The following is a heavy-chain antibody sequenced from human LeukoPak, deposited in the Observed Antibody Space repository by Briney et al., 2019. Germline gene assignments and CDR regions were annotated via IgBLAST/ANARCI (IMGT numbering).Heavy chain of an antibody. CDR1: GFTVGSNY. J-gene: IGHJ4*02. CDR3: ARVRSYGTFDY. D-gene: IGHD5-18*01. CDR2: IYSGGST. Sequence: GGSLRLSCAASGFTVGSNYMSWVRQAPGKGLEWVSVIYSGGSTYYADSVKGRFTISRDNSKNTLYLQMNSLRAEDTAVCYCARVRSYGTFDYWGQGTLVTVSS. V-gene: IGHV3-53*01.